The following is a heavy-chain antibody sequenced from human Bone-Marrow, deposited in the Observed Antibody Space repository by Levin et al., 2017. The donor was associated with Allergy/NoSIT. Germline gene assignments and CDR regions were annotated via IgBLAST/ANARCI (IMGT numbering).Heavy chain of an antibody. Sequence: GESLKISCTASGFTFGDYAMSWFRQAPGKGLEWVGFIRSKAYGGTTEYAASVKGRFTISRDDSKSIAYLQMNSLKTEDTAVYYCTSCGVSDFWGYYYGMDVWGQGTTVTVSS. CDR1: GFTFGDYA. J-gene: IGHJ6*02. CDR2: IRSKAYGGTT. V-gene: IGHV3-49*03. CDR3: TSCGVSDFWGYYYGMDV. D-gene: IGHD3-3*01.